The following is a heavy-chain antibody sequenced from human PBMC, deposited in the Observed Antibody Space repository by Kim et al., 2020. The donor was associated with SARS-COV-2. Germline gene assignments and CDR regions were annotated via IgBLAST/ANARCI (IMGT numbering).Heavy chain of an antibody. D-gene: IGHD6-13*01. CDR1: GGSISSSCYY. V-gene: IGHV4-39*01. J-gene: IGHJ6*02. Sequence: SETLSLTCTVSGGSISSSCYYWGWIRQPPGKGLEWLGSIYYSGSTYYNPSPKSRVTISVHTSKNQFSLKLSSVTAADTAVYYCARHPLVGLSWYGVSYYGMDVWGQGTTVTVSS. CDR3: ARHPLVGLSWYGVSYYGMDV. CDR2: IYYSGST.